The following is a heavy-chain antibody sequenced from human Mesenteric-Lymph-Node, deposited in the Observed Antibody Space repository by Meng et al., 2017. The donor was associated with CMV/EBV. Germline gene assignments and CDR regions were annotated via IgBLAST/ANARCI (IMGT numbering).Heavy chain of an antibody. Sequence: QGPLHQWGAGVFKPSETLSFTCAVYGGSFSGYYWNWIRQSPEKGLEWIGEINHSGSTTYNPSFTSRIIISVDTSTNQISLNMSSVTAADTAVYYCARGSSYDILTGYFDYWGQGALVTVSS. D-gene: IGHD3-9*01. CDR1: GGSFSGYY. J-gene: IGHJ4*02. CDR3: ARGSSYDILTGYFDY. V-gene: IGHV4-34*01. CDR2: INHSGST.